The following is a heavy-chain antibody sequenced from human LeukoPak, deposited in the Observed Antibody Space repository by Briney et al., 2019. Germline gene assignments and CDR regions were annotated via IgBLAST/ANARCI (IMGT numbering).Heavy chain of an antibody. D-gene: IGHD3-10*01. CDR2: IYYSGST. J-gene: IGHJ6*03. CDR1: GGSISSYY. Sequence: SETLSLTCTVSGGSISSYYWSWIRQPPGKGLELIGYIYYSGSTNYNPSLKSRVTISVDTSKNQFSLKLSSVTAEDTAVYYCARLLKRKLLSYYYYYMDVWGKGTAVTISS. V-gene: IGHV4-59*01. CDR3: ARLLKRKLLSYYYYYMDV.